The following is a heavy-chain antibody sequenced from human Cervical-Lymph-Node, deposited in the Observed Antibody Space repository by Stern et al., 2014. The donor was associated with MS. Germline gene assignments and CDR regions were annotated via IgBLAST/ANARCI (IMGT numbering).Heavy chain of an antibody. CDR2: IYPRDSHT. J-gene: IGHJ4*02. D-gene: IGHD2-8*02. V-gene: IGHV5-51*01. CDR3: ARGLWSFDS. Sequence: EVQLVESGAEVKKPGESLKISCKGSGYNFPSFWIGWVRQIPGKGLEWMGSIYPRDSHTTYSPSFQGQVTVSADKSINTAYLQWSGLKASDTAIYFCARGLWSFDSWGQGTLVTVSS. CDR1: GYNFPSFW.